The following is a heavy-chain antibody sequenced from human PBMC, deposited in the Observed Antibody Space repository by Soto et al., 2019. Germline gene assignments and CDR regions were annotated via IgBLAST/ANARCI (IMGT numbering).Heavy chain of an antibody. CDR3: ARGHIVVVPTVGWFDP. CDR1: GYFISSGYY. J-gene: IGHJ5*02. D-gene: IGHD2-2*01. V-gene: IGHV4-38-2*01. CDR2: MFHSGSA. Sequence: SETLSLTCAVSGYFISSGYYWGWIRQPPGKGLEWIGSMFHSGSAYYSPSLKSRVTISVDTSKNQFSLKLSSVTAADTAVYYCARGHIVVVPTVGWFDPWGQGTLVTVSS.